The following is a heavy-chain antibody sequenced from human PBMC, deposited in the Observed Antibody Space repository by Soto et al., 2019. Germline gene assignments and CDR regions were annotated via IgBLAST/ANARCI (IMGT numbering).Heavy chain of an antibody. CDR3: WRDGRGKQLLGWFDP. CDR2: IYYSGRT. V-gene: IGHV4-59*01. Sequence: SETLSLTCTVSGGSISSYYWSWIRQPPGKGLEWIGYIYYSGRTNYNPSLKSRVTIAVDTSKNQFSLRLSSVTAADTAVYYCWRDGRGKQLLGWFDPWGQGTRVTVSS. CDR1: GGSISSYY. J-gene: IGHJ5*02. D-gene: IGHD3-16*01.